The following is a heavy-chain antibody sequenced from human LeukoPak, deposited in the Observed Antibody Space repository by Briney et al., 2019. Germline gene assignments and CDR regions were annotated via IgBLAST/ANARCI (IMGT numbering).Heavy chain of an antibody. CDR2: ISGGGGST. D-gene: IGHD1-14*01. J-gene: IGHJ5*02. V-gene: IGHV3-23*01. CDR1: GFTFSSQA. CDR3: AKGSGINHYHWIDP. Sequence: GGSLRLSCVASGFTFSSQAMSWVRQAPGKGLEWVSGISGGGGSTYYADSVKGRFTISRDNSKNTLYLQMDSLRAEDTALYYCAKGSGINHYHWIDPWGQGTLVTVSS.